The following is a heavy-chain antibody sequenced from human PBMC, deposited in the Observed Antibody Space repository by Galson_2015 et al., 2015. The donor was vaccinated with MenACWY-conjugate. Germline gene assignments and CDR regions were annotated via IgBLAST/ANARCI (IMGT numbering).Heavy chain of an antibody. CDR3: AQSTIFGATYHFDY. D-gene: IGHD3-3*01. CDR1: GFSLSTSGMC. V-gene: IGHV2-70*11. Sequence: PALVKPTQTLTLTCTFSGFSLSTSGMCVSWIRQPPGKALGWLARIDWDDDKYYSTSLKTRLTISKDTSKNQVVLTMTNMDPVDTATYYCAQSTIFGATYHFDYWGQGTLVTVSS. CDR2: IDWDDDK. J-gene: IGHJ4*02.